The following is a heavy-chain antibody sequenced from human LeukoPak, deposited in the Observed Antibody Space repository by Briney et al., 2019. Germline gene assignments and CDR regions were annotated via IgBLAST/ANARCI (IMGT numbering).Heavy chain of an antibody. CDR2: IKQDGSET. V-gene: IGHV3-7*03. J-gene: IGHJ4*02. CDR3: AKGPDYGDYDLTYFDY. CDR1: GFIFSSSW. D-gene: IGHD4-17*01. Sequence: GGSLRLSCAASGFIFSSSWMSWVRQTPGKGLEWVAYIKQDGSETHYVDSVKGRFTISRDNAKNSLYLQMNSLRAEDTALYYCAKGPDYGDYDLTYFDYWGQGTLVTVSS.